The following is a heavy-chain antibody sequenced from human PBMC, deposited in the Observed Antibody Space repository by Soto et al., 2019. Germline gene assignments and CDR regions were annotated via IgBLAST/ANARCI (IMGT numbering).Heavy chain of an antibody. D-gene: IGHD2-2*01. Sequence: PGGSLRLSCAASGFTFSSYSMNWVRQAPGKGLEWVSYISSSSSSTYYADSVKGRFAISRDNAKNSLYLQMNSLRAEDTAVYYCASGRCSSTSCPFDYWGQGTVVTVSS. V-gene: IGHV3-48*01. CDR1: GFTFSSYS. CDR3: ASGRCSSTSCPFDY. CDR2: ISSSSSST. J-gene: IGHJ4*02.